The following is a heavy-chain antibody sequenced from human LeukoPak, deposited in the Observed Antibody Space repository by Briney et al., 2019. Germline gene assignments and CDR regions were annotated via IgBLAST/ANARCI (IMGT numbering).Heavy chain of an antibody. J-gene: IGHJ4*02. CDR3: AVQVYYYDSSGYPVGDY. V-gene: IGHV3-73*01. Sequence: PGGSLRLSCAASGFTFSGSAMHWVRQASGKGLEWVGRIRSKANSYATAYAASVKGRFTISRDDSKNTAYLQMNSLKTEDTAVYYCAVQVYYYDSSGYPVGDYWGQGTLVTVSS. CDR1: GFTFSGSA. CDR2: IRSKANSYAT. D-gene: IGHD3-22*01.